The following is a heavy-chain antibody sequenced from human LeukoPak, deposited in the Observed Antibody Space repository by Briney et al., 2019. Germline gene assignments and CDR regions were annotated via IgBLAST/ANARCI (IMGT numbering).Heavy chain of an antibody. CDR3: AKDCRPYGSGRGYFDY. D-gene: IGHD3-10*01. J-gene: IGHJ4*02. CDR2: IKLDGTGK. Sequence: GGSLRPSCAASEFTFSNYWMTWVRQAPGKGLEWVANIKLDGTGKYYVGSVRGRFTISRDNAKNSVSLQMNSLRAEDTAVYYCAKDCRPYGSGRGYFDYWGQGTLVTVSS. V-gene: IGHV3-7*01. CDR1: EFTFSNYW.